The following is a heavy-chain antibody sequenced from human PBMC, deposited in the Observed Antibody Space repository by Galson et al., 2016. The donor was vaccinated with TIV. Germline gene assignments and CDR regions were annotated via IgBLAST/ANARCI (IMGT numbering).Heavy chain of an antibody. V-gene: IGHV3-30*04. CDR1: GFSFRSYS. CDR2: LSYSERDN. Sequence: SLRLSCAASGFSFRSYSMHWVRQTPGKGLEWVAVLSYSERDNYYADSVKGRFTISRDNSKNTLYLQMNTLRPEDTAMYYCARDGFDYWGQGTLVTVSS. J-gene: IGHJ4*02. CDR3: ARDGFDY.